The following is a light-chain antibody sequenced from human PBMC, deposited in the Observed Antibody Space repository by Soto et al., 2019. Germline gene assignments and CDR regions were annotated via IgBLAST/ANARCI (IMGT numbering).Light chain of an antibody. CDR1: NSNVGNYNL. V-gene: IGLV2-23*02. CDR2: EVT. CDR3: CSYAGRSDYV. Sequence: SVLTQRASVSGSPGQSITISCTGTNSNVGNYNLVSWYQQHPGRAPKLLIYEVTKRPSGVSNRFSASKSGNTASLTISGLQAEDEADYYCCSYAGRSDYVFGTGTKVTVL. J-gene: IGLJ1*01.